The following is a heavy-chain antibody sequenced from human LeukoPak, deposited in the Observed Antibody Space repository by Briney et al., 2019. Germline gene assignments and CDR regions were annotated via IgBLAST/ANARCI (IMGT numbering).Heavy chain of an antibody. CDR1: GYTLTELS. CDR2: FDPEDGET. Sequence: ASVKVSCKVSGYTLTELSMHWVRQAPGKGLEWMGGFDPEDGETIYAQKFQGRVTMTEDTSTDTAYMELSSLRSEDTAVYYCATDHSTYYYDSSGYNYHYWGQGTLVTVSS. J-gene: IGHJ4*02. CDR3: ATDHSTYYYDSSGYNYHY. D-gene: IGHD3-22*01. V-gene: IGHV1-24*01.